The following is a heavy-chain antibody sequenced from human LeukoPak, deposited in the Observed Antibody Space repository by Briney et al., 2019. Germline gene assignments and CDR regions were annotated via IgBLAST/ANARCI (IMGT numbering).Heavy chain of an antibody. Sequence: PGGSLRLSCAASGFTVSSNYMNWVRQTPGKGLEWVSTISGSGSTTYYADSVKGRFTISRDNSKTTLYLQMNTLRTEDTAVYYCAKDLRGSGWYFDYWGQGTLVAVSS. D-gene: IGHD6-19*01. CDR1: GFTVSSNY. CDR2: ISGSGSTT. V-gene: IGHV3-23*01. J-gene: IGHJ4*02. CDR3: AKDLRGSGWYFDY.